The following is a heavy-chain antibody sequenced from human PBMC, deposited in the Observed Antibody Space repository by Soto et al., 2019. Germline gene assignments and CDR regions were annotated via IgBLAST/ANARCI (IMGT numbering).Heavy chain of an antibody. CDR1: GFTFSSYG. Sequence: LRLSCAASGFTFSSYGMHWVRQAPGKGLEWVAVIWYDGSNKYYADSVKGRFTISRDNCKNTLYLQMNSLRAEDTAVYYCARTYGGNSPNYYFGMDVWG. J-gene: IGHJ6*02. CDR2: IWYDGSNK. D-gene: IGHD4-17*01. V-gene: IGHV3-33*01. CDR3: ARTYGGNSPNYYFGMDV.